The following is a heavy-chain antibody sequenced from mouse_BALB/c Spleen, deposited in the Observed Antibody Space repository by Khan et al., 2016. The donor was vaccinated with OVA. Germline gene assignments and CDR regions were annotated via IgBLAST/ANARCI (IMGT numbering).Heavy chain of an antibody. CDR2: IWAGGST. CDR3: ARGDGYYEDAMDY. J-gene: IGHJ4*01. CDR1: GFSLTSYG. V-gene: IGHV2-9*02. Sequence: VELKESGPGLVAPSQSLSITCTVSGFSLTSYGIHWVRQPPGKGLEWLGVIWAGGSTNYNSALMSSMSISKDNSKSQVFLKMNSLQTDDTAMYYGARGDGYYEDAMDYWGQGTSVTVSS. D-gene: IGHD2-3*01.